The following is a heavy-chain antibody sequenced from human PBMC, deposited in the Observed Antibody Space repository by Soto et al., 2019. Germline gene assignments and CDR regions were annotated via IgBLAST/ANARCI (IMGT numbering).Heavy chain of an antibody. CDR3: AKDGLRYCTNGVCYVSWFDP. J-gene: IGHJ5*02. Sequence: GGSLRLSCAASGFTFSSYAMSWVRQAPGKGLEWVSAISGSGGSTYYADSVKGRFTISRDNSKNTLYLQMNSLRAEDTAVYYCAKDGLRYCTNGVCYVSWFDPRGQGTLVTVSS. CDR2: ISGSGGST. D-gene: IGHD2-8*01. CDR1: GFTFSSYA. V-gene: IGHV3-23*01.